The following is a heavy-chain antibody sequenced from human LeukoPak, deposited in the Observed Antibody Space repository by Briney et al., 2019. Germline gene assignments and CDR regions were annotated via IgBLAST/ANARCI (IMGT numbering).Heavy chain of an antibody. CDR3: ARGFRLSAIEDWFDP. V-gene: IGHV1-2*02. J-gene: IGHJ5*02. CDR2: ITPNSGGT. CDR1: GYTFTAYY. D-gene: IGHD2-2*02. Sequence: ASVKVSCKASGYTFTAYYVHWVRQAPGQGLEWMGWITPNSGGTKYAQKFQGRVTMTRDTSISTAYMELSGLRSDDAAVYYCARGFRLSAIEDWFDPWGQGTLVTVSS.